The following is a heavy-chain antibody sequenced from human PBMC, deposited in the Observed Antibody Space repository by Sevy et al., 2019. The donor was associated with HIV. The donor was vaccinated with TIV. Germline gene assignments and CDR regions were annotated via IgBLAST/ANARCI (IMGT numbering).Heavy chain of an antibody. CDR3: ARAYSNPYYFDY. J-gene: IGHJ4*02. CDR1: GGTFSSYA. CDR2: IIPIFGTA. V-gene: IGHV1-69*13. Sequence: ASVKVSCKASGGTFSSYAISWVRQAPGQGLVWMGGIIPIFGTANYAQKFQGRVTITADESTSTAYMELSSLRSEDTAVYYCARAYSNPYYFDYWGQGTLVTVSS. D-gene: IGHD4-4*01.